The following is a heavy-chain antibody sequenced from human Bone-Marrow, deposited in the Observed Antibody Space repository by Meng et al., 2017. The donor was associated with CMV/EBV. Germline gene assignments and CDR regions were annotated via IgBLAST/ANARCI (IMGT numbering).Heavy chain of an antibody. Sequence: GESLKISCAASGFTFSSYAMSWVRQAPGKGLEWVSAISGSGGSTYHADSVKGRFTISRDNSKNTLYLQMNSLRAEDTAVYYCAKDPIDSSSVRIFDYWGQGTLVTVSS. CDR1: GFTFSSYA. V-gene: IGHV3-23*01. J-gene: IGHJ4*02. D-gene: IGHD6-6*01. CDR3: AKDPIDSSSVRIFDY. CDR2: ISGSGGST.